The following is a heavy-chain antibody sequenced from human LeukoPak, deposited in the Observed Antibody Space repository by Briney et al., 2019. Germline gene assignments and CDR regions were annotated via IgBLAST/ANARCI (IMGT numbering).Heavy chain of an antibody. V-gene: IGHV3-66*01. CDR2: IYSGGRT. CDR1: GFTFTTHW. D-gene: IGHD3-22*01. Sequence: GGSLRLSCAASGFTFTTHWFHWVRQAPGKGLVWVSVIYSGGRTYYADSVKGRFTTSRDNSKNTLYLQMNSLRAEDTAVYYCARAPDGYEAFDIWGQGTMVTVSS. CDR3: ARAPDGYEAFDI. J-gene: IGHJ3*02.